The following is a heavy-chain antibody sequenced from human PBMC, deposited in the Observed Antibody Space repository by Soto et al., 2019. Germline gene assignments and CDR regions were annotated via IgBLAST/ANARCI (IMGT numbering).Heavy chain of an antibody. V-gene: IGHV3-66*01. J-gene: IGHJ3*02. CDR3: AGDKVREVPGAFDI. D-gene: IGHD3-10*01. CDR2: IYSGGST. CDR1: GFTVSSNY. Sequence: EVQLVESGGGLVQPGGSLRLSCAASGFTVSSNYMSWVRQAPGKGLEWVSVIYSGGSTYYADFVKGGFTISRDNSKNTLYLQMNSLRAEDTAVYYCAGDKVREVPGAFDIWGQGTMVTVSS.